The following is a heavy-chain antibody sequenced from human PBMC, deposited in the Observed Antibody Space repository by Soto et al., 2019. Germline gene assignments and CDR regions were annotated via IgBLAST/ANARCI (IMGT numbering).Heavy chain of an antibody. V-gene: IGHV3-30*18. J-gene: IGHJ4*02. CDR1: GFSFSSYG. Sequence: GGSLRLSCAASGFSFSSYGMHWVRQAPGKGLEWVAVISYDGSNKYYADSVKGRFTISRDNSKNTLYLQMNSLRAEDTAVYYCAKDSGSYYLRYYFDYWGQGTLVTVSS. D-gene: IGHD1-26*01. CDR2: ISYDGSNK. CDR3: AKDSGSYYLRYYFDY.